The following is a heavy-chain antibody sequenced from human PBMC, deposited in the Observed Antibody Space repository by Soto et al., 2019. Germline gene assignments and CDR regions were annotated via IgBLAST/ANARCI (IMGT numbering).Heavy chain of an antibody. CDR2: IYSGGGT. CDR3: AADTSSEWLFYYGMDV. CDR1: GLFVSSNY. V-gene: IGHV3-53*01. J-gene: IGHJ6*02. Sequence: PGGSLRLSCAASGLFVSSNYMTWVRQAPGKGLEWLSLIYSGGGTYYADSVKGRFTISRDNYKNTLYLQMNNVRAEDTAVYYCAADTSSEWLFYYGMDVWGQGTTVTVSS. D-gene: IGHD3-3*01.